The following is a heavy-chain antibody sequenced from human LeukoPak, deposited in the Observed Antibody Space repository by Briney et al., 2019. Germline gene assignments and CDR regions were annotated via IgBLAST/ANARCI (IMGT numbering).Heavy chain of an antibody. CDR1: GYTFTGYY. D-gene: IGHD6-13*01. CDR2: INPNSGGT. Sequence: SVKVSCKASGYTFTGYYMHWVRQAPGQGLEWMGWINPNSGGTNYAQKFQGRVTMTRDTSISTAYMGLNRLRSDDTAVYYCARDLAADSWGQGTLVTVSS. J-gene: IGHJ4*02. V-gene: IGHV1-2*02. CDR3: ARDLAADS.